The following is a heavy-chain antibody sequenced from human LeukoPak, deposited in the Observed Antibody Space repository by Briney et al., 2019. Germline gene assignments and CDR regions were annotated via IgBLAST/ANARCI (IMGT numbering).Heavy chain of an antibody. CDR3: ARDQYYSDSSGYPYDI. CDR2: MWYDGSNK. J-gene: IGHJ3*02. V-gene: IGHV3-33*01. Sequence: GRSLRLSCAASGFTFSSYGMYWVRQAPGKGLEWVAIMWYDGSNKYYADSVKGRFTISRDNSKNTLYLQMNSLRAEDTAVYYCARDQYYSDSSGYPYDIWGQGTMVTVSS. D-gene: IGHD3-22*01. CDR1: GFTFSSYG.